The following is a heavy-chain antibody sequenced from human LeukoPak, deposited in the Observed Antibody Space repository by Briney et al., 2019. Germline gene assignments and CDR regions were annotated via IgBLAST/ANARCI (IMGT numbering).Heavy chain of an antibody. J-gene: IGHJ4*02. CDR2: ISYDGIQK. CDR3: ARANNSAWHYFDY. CDR1: GFTFSGYG. V-gene: IGHV3-30*19. Sequence: GGSLRLSCAASGFTFSGYGMHWVRQAPGKGLEWVAIISYDGIQKYHADSVKGRFTISRDNSKNTLYLQMNSLRPEDTAVYFCARANNSAWHYFDYWGQGTLVTVSS. D-gene: IGHD6-19*01.